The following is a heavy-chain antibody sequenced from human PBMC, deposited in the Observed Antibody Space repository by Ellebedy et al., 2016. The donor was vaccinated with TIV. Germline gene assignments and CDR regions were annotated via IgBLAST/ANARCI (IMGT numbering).Heavy chain of an antibody. D-gene: IGHD1-26*01. J-gene: IGHJ4*02. Sequence: SETLSLTXAAYGASFSHYYWSWIRLPPGKGLEWIGEINHSGSTYYNPSLKSRVSMSVDRSKNQFSLKLNSLSAADTAVYFCARGRGGSYSIPFDVWGQGALVTVSS. CDR3: ARGRGGSYSIPFDV. V-gene: IGHV4-34*01. CDR2: INHSGST. CDR1: GASFSHYY.